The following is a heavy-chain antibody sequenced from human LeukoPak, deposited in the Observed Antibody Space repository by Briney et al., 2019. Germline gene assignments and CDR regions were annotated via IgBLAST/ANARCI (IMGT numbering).Heavy chain of an antibody. CDR1: GYTFTGYY. CDR3: ARGPRGYCSGGSCYSEEYFQH. D-gene: IGHD2-15*01. J-gene: IGHJ1*01. CDR2: INPNSGGT. V-gene: IGHV1-2*02. Sequence: GASVKVSCKASGYTFTGYYMHWVRQAPGQGLEWMGWINPNSGGTNYAQKFQGRVTMTRDTSISTAYMELSRLRSDDTAAYYCARGPRGYCSGGSCYSEEYFQHWGQGTLVTVSS.